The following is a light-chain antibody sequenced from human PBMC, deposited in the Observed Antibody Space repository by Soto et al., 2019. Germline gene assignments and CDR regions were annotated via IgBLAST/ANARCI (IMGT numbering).Light chain of an antibody. CDR2: HAS. J-gene: IGKJ1*01. Sequence: DIPLTQSPSTLPASLGDRTAIICRASQSISNWLAWYQQKPGTAPKVLIYHASNLQSGVPSRFSGSGSGTEFTLTISSLQPDDFATYYCQQYNSYSFGQGTKVDIK. CDR3: QQYNSYS. V-gene: IGKV1-5*02. CDR1: QSISNW.